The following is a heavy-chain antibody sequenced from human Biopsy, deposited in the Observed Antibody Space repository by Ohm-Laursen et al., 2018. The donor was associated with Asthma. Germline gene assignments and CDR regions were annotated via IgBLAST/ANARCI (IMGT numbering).Heavy chain of an antibody. CDR2: VHSSGSI. CDR1: PGSINDYY. Sequence: SETLSLTCIVSPGSINDYYWNWIRQFPGKGLEWIGYVHSSGSIRFNPSLKSRVTVSVDTSVDQVSLKLSSVSAADTAIYYCARATSTWSQSGPHFFDHWGPGTLVTVSS. V-gene: IGHV4-59*01. J-gene: IGHJ5*02. CDR3: ARATSTWSQSGPHFFDH. D-gene: IGHD6-13*01.